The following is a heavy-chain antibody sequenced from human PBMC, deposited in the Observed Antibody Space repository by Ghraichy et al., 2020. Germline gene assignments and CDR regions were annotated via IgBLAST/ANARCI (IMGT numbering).Heavy chain of an antibody. Sequence: ASVKVSCKASGYTFTNYHVHWLRQAPGQGLEWMGIINTSEGSTHYPQKFQGRVTMTRDTSTSTVYMELSSLRSEDAAIYYCARERNDDWYFEHWGQGTPVTVSS. V-gene: IGHV1-46*01. D-gene: IGHD3-9*01. J-gene: IGHJ1*01. CDR1: GYTFTNYH. CDR3: ARERNDDWYFEH. CDR2: INTSEGST.